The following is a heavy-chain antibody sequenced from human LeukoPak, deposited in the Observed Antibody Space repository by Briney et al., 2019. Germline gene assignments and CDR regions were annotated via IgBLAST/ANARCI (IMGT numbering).Heavy chain of an antibody. CDR3: AGRDSSGYYYYYYYMDV. J-gene: IGHJ6*03. V-gene: IGHV4-34*01. CDR1: GGSFSGYY. CDR2: INHSGST. D-gene: IGHD3-22*01. Sequence: SETLSLTCAVYGGSFSGYYWSWIRQPPGKGLEWIGEINHSGSTNYNPSLKSRVTISVDTSKNQFSLKLSSVTAADTAVYYCAGRDSSGYYYYYYYMDVWGKGTTVTVSS.